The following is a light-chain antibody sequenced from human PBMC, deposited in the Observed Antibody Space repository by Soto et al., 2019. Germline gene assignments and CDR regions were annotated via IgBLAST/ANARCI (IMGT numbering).Light chain of an antibody. CDR3: QSYDSSLCVV. CDR1: SSNIGAGYD. V-gene: IGLV1-40*01. J-gene: IGLJ2*01. Sequence: QSVLTQPPAVSGAPGQRVTISCTGSSSNIGAGYDVHWYQQLPGTAPKLLIYGNSNRPSGVPDRFSGSKSGTSASLAITGLQAEDEADYYCQSYDSSLCVVFGGATKLTVL. CDR2: GNS.